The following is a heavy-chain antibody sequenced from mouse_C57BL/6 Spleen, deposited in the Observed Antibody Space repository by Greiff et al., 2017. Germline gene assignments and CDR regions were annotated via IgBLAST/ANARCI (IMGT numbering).Heavy chain of an antibody. CDR1: GYTFTDYE. D-gene: IGHD2-4*01. CDR3: TREGIYYEDY. V-gene: IGHV1-15*01. CDR2: IDPETGGT. J-gene: IGHJ2*01. Sequence: VQLQQSGAELVRPGASVTLSCKASGYTFTDYEMHWVKQTPVHGLEWIGAIDPETGGTAYNQKFKGKAILTADKSSSTAYMELRSLTSEDSAVYYCTREGIYYEDYWGQGTTLTVSS.